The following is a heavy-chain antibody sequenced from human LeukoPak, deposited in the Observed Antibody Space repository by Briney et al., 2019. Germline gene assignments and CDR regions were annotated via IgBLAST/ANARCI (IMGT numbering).Heavy chain of an antibody. V-gene: IGHV3-30*18. CDR1: GFTFSSYG. D-gene: IGHD1-1*01. CDR2: ISYDGSNK. Sequence: GGSLRLSCAASGFTFSSYGMHWARQAPGKGLEWVAVISYDGSNKYYADSVKGRFTISRDNSKNTLYLQMNSLRAEDTAVYYCAKDAALERRFFGYFDYWGQGTLVTVSS. CDR3: AKDAALERRFFGYFDY. J-gene: IGHJ4*02.